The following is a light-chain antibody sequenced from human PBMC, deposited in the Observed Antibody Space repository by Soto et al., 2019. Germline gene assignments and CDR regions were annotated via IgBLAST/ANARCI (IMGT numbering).Light chain of an antibody. CDR1: QSVSSY. V-gene: IGKV3-20*01. Sequence: EIVLTQCPATLSFSPGERATVSCRASQSVSSYLAWYQQKPGQAPRLLIYGASTRATGIPDRFSGSGSGTDFTLTISRLEPEDFAVYYCQQYGTSPRTFGQGTKVDIK. CDR3: QQYGTSPRT. CDR2: GAS. J-gene: IGKJ1*01.